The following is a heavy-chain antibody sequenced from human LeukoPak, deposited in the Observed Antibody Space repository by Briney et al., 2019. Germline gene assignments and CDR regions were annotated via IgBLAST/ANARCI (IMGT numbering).Heavy chain of an antibody. Sequence: PSGSLCLSCAASGFTFSSYCMHCVRQVPPKGLVWVSRIRSDRSSTSYADSVKGRFTIYRDNAQNTLYLQMSSLRVDDTAVYYCAKDDYNRHWGQGTLVTVSS. D-gene: IGHD5-24*01. J-gene: IGHJ4*02. V-gene: IGHV3-74*01. CDR3: AKDDYNRH. CDR2: IRSDRSST. CDR1: GFTFSSYC.